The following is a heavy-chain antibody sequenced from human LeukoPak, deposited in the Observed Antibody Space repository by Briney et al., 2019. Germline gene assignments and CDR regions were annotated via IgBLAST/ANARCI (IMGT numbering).Heavy chain of an antibody. CDR3: ARVGRGLDYGDYDY. J-gene: IGHJ4*02. CDR2: IYHSGST. D-gene: IGHD4-17*01. V-gene: IGHV4-39*07. CDR1: GGSITTSGYY. Sequence: SETLSLTCTVSGGSITTSGYYWGWIRQPPGKGLEWIGNIYHSGSTYYNPSLKSRVSISVDTSKNHFSLDLSSVTAADSAVYYCARVGRGLDYGDYDYWGQGTLVTVSS.